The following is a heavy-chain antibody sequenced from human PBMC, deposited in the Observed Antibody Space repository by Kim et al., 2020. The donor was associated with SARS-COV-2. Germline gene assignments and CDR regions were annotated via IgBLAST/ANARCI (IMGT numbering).Heavy chain of an antibody. Sequence: GGSLRLSCTASGFTFGDYAMSWVRQAPGKGLEWVGFIRSKAYGGTTEYAASVKCRFTISRDDSKSIAYLQMNSLKTEDTAVYYCTRDPFEDPFVAAMVSRPLYYYYMDVWGQGTTVTVSS. J-gene: IGHJ6*03. V-gene: IGHV3-49*04. CDR2: IRSKAYGGTT. D-gene: IGHD5-18*01. CDR3: TRDPFEDPFVAAMVSRPLYYYYMDV. CDR1: GFTFGDYA.